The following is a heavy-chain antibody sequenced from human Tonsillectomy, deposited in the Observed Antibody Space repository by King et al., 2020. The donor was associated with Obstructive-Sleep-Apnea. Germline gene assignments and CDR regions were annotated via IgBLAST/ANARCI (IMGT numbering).Heavy chain of an antibody. Sequence: QLQLQESGPGLVKPSETLSLTCTVSGGSISSSSYYWGWIRQPPEKGLEWIGSIYHSGSSYYNPSLKSRLTLSVDTSKNQISLKLSSVTAADTAVYYCARGGVYDWLSPTRNWYFDLWGRGTLVSVSS. V-gene: IGHV4-39*07. J-gene: IGHJ2*01. CDR3: ARGGVYDWLSPTRNWYFDL. CDR2: IYHSGSS. CDR1: GGSISSSSYY. D-gene: IGHD3-9*01.